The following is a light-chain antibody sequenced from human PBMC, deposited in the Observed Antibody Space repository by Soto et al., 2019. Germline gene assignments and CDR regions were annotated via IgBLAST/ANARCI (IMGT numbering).Light chain of an antibody. J-gene: IGKJ1*01. V-gene: IGKV3-11*01. CDR3: QQYKNWPWT. CDR1: QSVSSY. Sequence: EIVLTQSLATLSLSPGERATLSCRASQSVSSYLAWYQQKPGQAPRLLIYDASNRATGIPARFSGSGSGTDFTLTISSLQSEDFAVYYCQQYKNWPWTFGQGTKVDIK. CDR2: DAS.